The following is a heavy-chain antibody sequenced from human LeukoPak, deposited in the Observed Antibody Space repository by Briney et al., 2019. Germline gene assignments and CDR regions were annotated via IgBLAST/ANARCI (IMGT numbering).Heavy chain of an antibody. CDR1: GYSFTSYW. CDR2: IYPGDSDT. V-gene: IGHV5-51*01. CDR3: ATLPLYSSSSPLYYFDY. D-gene: IGHD6-6*01. Sequence: GESLKISCEGSGYSFTSYWIGWVRQMPGKGLEWMGIIYPGDSDTRYSPSFQGQGTISADKSISTAYLQWSSLKASDTAMYYCATLPLYSSSSPLYYFDYWGQGTLVTVSS. J-gene: IGHJ4*02.